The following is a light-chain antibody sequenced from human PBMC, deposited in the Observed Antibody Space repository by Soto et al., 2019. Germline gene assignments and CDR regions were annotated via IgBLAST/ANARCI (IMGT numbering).Light chain of an antibody. Sequence: QSALTQPASVSGSPGQSITISCTGTSSDVGTYDLVSWYQHHPGKVPKLMIYEGNKRPSGVSNRFSGSKSGNTVSLTISGLQAEDEADYYCCSYAGSSSATWVFGGGTKLTVL. CDR1: SSDVGTYDL. CDR3: CSYAGSSSATWV. CDR2: EGN. V-gene: IGLV2-23*01. J-gene: IGLJ3*02.